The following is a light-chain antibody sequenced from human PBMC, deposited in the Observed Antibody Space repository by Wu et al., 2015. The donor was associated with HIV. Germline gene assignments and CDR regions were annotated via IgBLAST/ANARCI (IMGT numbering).Light chain of an antibody. CDR3: QQYGTLPRT. J-gene: IGKJ1*01. CDR2: HAS. V-gene: IGKV3-20*01. CDR1: QNVDNNF. Sequence: EIVLTQSPGTLSLSPGERATLSCWASQNVDNNFLAWYQQKPGQAPRLLIYHASNRATGIPDRFSGSGSGTDFTLTISRLEPEDFAVYYCQQYGTLPRTFGQGTKVEIK.